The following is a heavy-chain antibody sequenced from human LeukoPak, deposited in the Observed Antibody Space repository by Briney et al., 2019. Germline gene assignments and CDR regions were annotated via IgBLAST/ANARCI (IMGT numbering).Heavy chain of an antibody. D-gene: IGHD3-3*01. CDR2: INHSGST. CDR1: GGSFSGYY. J-gene: IGHJ4*02. Sequence: SEILSLTCAVYGGSFSGYYWSWIRQPPGKGLEWIGEINHSGSTNYNPSLKSRVTISVDTSKNQFSLKLSSVTAADTAVYYCARARGRITIFGVVMFDYWGQGTLVTVSS. V-gene: IGHV4-34*01. CDR3: ARARGRITIFGVVMFDY.